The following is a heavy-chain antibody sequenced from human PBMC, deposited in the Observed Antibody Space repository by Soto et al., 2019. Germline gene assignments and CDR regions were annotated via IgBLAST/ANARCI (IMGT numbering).Heavy chain of an antibody. CDR2: INGGTGQT. CDR3: AAHPGGGGY. CDR1: GYSFSTYA. Sequence: AASVKVSCKASGYSFSTYAMHCVRQAPGQSLEWMGWINGGTGQTKFSQRFQDRITITRDTSASTAYMELNSLRADDTAVYYCAAHPGGGGYWGQGTLVTVSS. V-gene: IGHV1-3*01. J-gene: IGHJ4*02. D-gene: IGHD3-10*01.